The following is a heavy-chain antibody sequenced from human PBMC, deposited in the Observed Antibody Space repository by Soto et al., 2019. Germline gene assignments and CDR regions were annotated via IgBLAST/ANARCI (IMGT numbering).Heavy chain of an antibody. CDR2: ISYSGST. J-gene: IGHJ4*02. D-gene: IGHD2-15*01. CDR3: ATMGTPATGLYFFDY. CDR1: GGSISSGNYY. Sequence: QVQLQESGPGLVKPSQTLSLTCTVSGGSISSGNYYWSWIRQPPGKGLEWIGFISYSGSTYYSTSLKSRVTIPVDTSKIEFCLNMSFVTAADTSVYYCATMGTPATGLYFFDYWGQGSLVTVSS. V-gene: IGHV4-30-4*01.